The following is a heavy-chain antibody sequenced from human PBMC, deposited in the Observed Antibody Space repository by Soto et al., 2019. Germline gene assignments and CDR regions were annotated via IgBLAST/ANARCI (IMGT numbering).Heavy chain of an antibody. Sequence: QVQLVQSGAEVKKPGASVKVSCKASGYTFTSYYMHWVRQAPGQGLEWMGIINPSGDSTSYAQKFQGRVNMNRDTSTSTVYMELSSLRSEDTAVYYCARSYYDYVWGSYRSAHFDYWGQGTLVTVSS. CDR2: INPSGDST. CDR1: GYTFTSYY. V-gene: IGHV1-46*01. D-gene: IGHD3-16*02. J-gene: IGHJ4*02. CDR3: ARSYYDYVWGSYRSAHFDY.